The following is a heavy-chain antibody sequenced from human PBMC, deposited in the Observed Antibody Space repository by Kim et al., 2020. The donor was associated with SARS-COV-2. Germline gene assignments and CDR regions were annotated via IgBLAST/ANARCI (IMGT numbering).Heavy chain of an antibody. J-gene: IGHJ4*02. CDR2: IIPIFGTA. Sequence: SVKVSCKASGGTFSSYAISWVRQAPGQGLEWMGGIIPIFGTANYAQKFQGRVTITADESTSTAYMELSSLRSDDTAVYYCAGHQGSSWYVGPVHYWGQGTLVTVSS. V-gene: IGHV1-69*13. D-gene: IGHD6-13*01. CDR1: GGTFSSYA. CDR3: AGHQGSSWYVGPVHY.